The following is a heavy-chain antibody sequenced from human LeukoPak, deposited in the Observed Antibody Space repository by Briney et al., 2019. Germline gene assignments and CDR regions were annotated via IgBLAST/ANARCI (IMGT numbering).Heavy chain of an antibody. D-gene: IGHD5-18*01. J-gene: IGHJ4*02. Sequence: SETLSLTCAVDGRSFSGYYWSLIRQPPGKGLEWIGEINHSGSTNYNPSLKSRVTISVDTSKNQFSLKLSSVTAADTAVYYCARQEGYSYGHFDYWGQGTLVTVSS. CDR1: GRSFSGYY. CDR3: ARQEGYSYGHFDY. CDR2: INHSGST. V-gene: IGHV4-34*01.